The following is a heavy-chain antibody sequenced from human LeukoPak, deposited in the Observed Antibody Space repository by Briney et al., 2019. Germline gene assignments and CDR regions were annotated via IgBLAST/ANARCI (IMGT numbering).Heavy chain of an antibody. CDR2: MNPNSGGA. D-gene: IGHD4-23*01. J-gene: IGHJ4*02. V-gene: IGHV1-2*06. Sequence: ASVKVSCKASAYTFTDYYIHWVRQAPGQGLEWMGRMNPNSGGADYAPKFQGRASVTRETSIKTAYVELTRLQSDDTAMYYCARVAYGNSATHFDYWGQGTLVTVSS. CDR1: AYTFTDYY. CDR3: ARVAYGNSATHFDY.